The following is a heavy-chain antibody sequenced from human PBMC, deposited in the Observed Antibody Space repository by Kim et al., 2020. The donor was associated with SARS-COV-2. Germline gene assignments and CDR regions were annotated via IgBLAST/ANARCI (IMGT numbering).Heavy chain of an antibody. CDR3: ARMEVSGWFNFDV. J-gene: IGHJ3*01. CDR2: ISHSGNT. CDR1: GSSIGGDYY. D-gene: IGHD6-13*01. V-gene: IGHV4-38-2*02. Sequence: SETLSLTCTVSGSSIGGDYYWAWIRQPAGRGLEWIGIISHSGNTYSNPSLKSRISISVDTSKSQFSLNVTSVTAADTAVYSCARMEVSGWFNFDVWGRGTMVTVSS.